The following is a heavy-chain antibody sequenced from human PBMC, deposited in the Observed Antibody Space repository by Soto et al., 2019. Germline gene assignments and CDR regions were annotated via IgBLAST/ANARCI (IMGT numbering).Heavy chain of an antibody. CDR1: GGSFSGYY. CDR2: INHSGST. Sequence: ETLSLTCAVYGGSFSGYYWSWIRQPPGKGLEWIGEINHSGSTNYNPSLKSRVTISVDTSKNQFSLNLSSVTAADTAVYYCARGLQPPYYSSGYYYDYWGQGTLVTVSS. D-gene: IGHD3-22*01. V-gene: IGHV4-34*01. J-gene: IGHJ4*02. CDR3: ARGLQPPYYSSGYYYDY.